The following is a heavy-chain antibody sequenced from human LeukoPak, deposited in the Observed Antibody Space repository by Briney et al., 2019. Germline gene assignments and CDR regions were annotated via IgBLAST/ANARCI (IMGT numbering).Heavy chain of an antibody. J-gene: IGHJ4*02. Sequence: GGSLRLSCAASGFTFSSYGMHWVRQAPGKGLEWVAFIRCDGSNKYYADSVKGRFTISRDNSKNTLYLQMNSLRAEDTAVYYCAKDPGRGSSLYYFDYWGQGTLVTVSS. D-gene: IGHD6-13*01. CDR2: IRCDGSNK. V-gene: IGHV3-30*02. CDR1: GFTFSSYG. CDR3: AKDPGRGSSLYYFDY.